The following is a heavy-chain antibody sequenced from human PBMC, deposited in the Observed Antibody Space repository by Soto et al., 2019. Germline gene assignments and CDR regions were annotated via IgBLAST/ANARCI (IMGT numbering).Heavy chain of an antibody. CDR1: GGSISSYY. CDR2: IYYSGST. J-gene: IGHJ4*02. CDR3: ARHYPRHPYFDY. Sequence: QVQLQESGPGLVKPSETLSLTCTVSGGSISSYYWSWIRQPPGKGLEWIGYIYYSGSTNYNPSLKSRVTISVDTSKNQFSLKLRSVTAADTAVFYCARHYPRHPYFDYWGQGALVTVSS. V-gene: IGHV4-59*08.